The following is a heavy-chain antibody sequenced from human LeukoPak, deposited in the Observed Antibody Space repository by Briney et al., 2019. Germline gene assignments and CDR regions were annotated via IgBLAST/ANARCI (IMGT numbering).Heavy chain of an antibody. CDR1: GFTVSSNY. V-gene: IGHV3-53*01. CDR3: ARGGDVDTGPDY. Sequence: GGSLRLSXAASGFTVSSNYMSWVRQAPGKGLEWVSVIYSGGSTYYADSVKGRFTISRDNSKNTLYLQMNSLRAEDTAVYYCARGGDVDTGPDYWGQGTLVTVSS. D-gene: IGHD5-18*01. J-gene: IGHJ4*02. CDR2: IYSGGST.